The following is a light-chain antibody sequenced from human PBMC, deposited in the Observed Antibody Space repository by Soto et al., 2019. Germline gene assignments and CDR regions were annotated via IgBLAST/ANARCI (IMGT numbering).Light chain of an antibody. J-gene: IGLJ2*01. V-gene: IGLV1-44*01. Sequence: QPVLTQPPSASGTPGQRASISCSGSSSNIGVNTVNWYQQLPGTAPRLLIYSNNQRPSGVPDRFSGSKSGTSASLAISGLQSEDEADYYCAAWDDSLSGHVVFGGGTKVTVL. CDR2: SNN. CDR1: SSNIGVNT. CDR3: AAWDDSLSGHVV.